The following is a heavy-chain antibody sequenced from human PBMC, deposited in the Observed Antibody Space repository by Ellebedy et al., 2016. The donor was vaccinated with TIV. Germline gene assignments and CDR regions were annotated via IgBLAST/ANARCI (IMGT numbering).Heavy chain of an antibody. Sequence: GESLKISCAASGFTFSSYGMHWVRQAPGKGLEWVAVISYDGSNKYYADSVKGRFTISRDNSKNTLYLQMNSLRAEDTAVYYCAKDRAAAGLFAQVLDYWGQGTLVTVSS. J-gene: IGHJ4*02. CDR3: AKDRAAAGLFAQVLDY. CDR2: ISYDGSNK. V-gene: IGHV3-30*18. D-gene: IGHD6-13*01. CDR1: GFTFSSYG.